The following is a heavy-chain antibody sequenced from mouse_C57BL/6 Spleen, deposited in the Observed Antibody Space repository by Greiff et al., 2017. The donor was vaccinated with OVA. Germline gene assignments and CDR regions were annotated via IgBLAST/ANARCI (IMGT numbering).Heavy chain of an antibody. CDR1: GYTFTDYN. J-gene: IGHJ1*03. CDR3: ARRDYDGWYFDV. Sequence: EVQLQQSGPELVKPGASVKIPCKASGYTFTDYNMDWVKQSPGKSLEWIGDINPNNGGTIYNQKFKGKATLTVDKSSSTAYMELRSLTSEDTAVYYCARRDYDGWYFDVWGTGTTVTVSS. D-gene: IGHD2-4*01. V-gene: IGHV1-18*01. CDR2: INPNNGGT.